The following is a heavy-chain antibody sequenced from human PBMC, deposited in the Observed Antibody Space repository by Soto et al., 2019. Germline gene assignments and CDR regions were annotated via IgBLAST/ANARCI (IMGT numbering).Heavy chain of an antibody. D-gene: IGHD2-15*01. Sequence: QVQLVESGGGVVQPGRSLRLSCEVSGLTFRTYGMHWVRQAPGKGLEWVAIISNEGSDEKYADSVKGRVTISRDNSKNTLYLQMNSLIVDDTAVYYCAKGCGSGGSCYIIDYWGQGTLVTVSS. CDR1: GLTFRTYG. J-gene: IGHJ4*02. V-gene: IGHV3-30*18. CDR3: AKGCGSGGSCYIIDY. CDR2: ISNEGSDE.